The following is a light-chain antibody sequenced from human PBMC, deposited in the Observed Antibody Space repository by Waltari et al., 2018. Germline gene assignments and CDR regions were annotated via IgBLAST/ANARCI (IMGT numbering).Light chain of an antibody. CDR1: QSVSSNH. CDR3: QQYGSSPRT. V-gene: IGKV3-20*01. Sequence: EIVLTQSPGTLSVSPGERATLSCRASQSVSSNHLAWYQQKTGQAPRLLIYGASSRATGIPDRFGGSGYGTDFTLTISRLEPEDFAVYYCQQYGSSPRTFGQGTKVEIK. J-gene: IGKJ1*01. CDR2: GAS.